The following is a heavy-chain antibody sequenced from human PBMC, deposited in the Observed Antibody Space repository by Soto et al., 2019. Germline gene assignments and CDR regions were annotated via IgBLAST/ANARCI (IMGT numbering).Heavy chain of an antibody. CDR3: ARSSSWSPYYFDY. J-gene: IGHJ4*02. V-gene: IGHV3-23*01. D-gene: IGHD6-13*01. CDR1: GFTFSSYA. CDR2: ISGSGGST. Sequence: PGGSLRLSCAASGFTFSSYAMSWVRQAPGKGLEWVSAISGSGGSTYYADSVKGRFTISRDNSKNTLYLQMNSLRAEDTAVYYCARSSSWSPYYFDYWGQGTLVTVSS.